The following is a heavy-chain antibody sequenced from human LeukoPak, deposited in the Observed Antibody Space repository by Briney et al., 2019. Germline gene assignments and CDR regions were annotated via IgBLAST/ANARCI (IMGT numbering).Heavy chain of an antibody. Sequence: GGSLRLSCAASGFTFSSYGMHWVRQAPGKGLEWVAVIWYDGSNKYYADSVKGRFTISRDNSKNTLYLQMNSLRAEDTAVYYCARERLELLFDYWGQGTLVTVSS. CDR1: GFTFSSYG. J-gene: IGHJ4*02. V-gene: IGHV3-30*19. CDR3: ARERLELLFDY. D-gene: IGHD1-26*01. CDR2: IWYDGSNK.